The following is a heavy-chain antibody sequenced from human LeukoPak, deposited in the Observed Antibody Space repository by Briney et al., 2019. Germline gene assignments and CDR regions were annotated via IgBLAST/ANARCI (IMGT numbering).Heavy chain of an antibody. CDR3: ARENVVGTGGFDY. V-gene: IGHV3-48*01. Sequence: GGSLRLSCAASGFTFSNYGINWVRQAPGKGLEWLSHITGSGYMTHYANSVKGRFTISRDNAKSSLFLQMNSLRAEDTAVYYCARENVVGTGGFDYWGQGTLVTVSS. D-gene: IGHD2-21*01. CDR1: GFTFSNYG. CDR2: ITGSGYMT. J-gene: IGHJ4*02.